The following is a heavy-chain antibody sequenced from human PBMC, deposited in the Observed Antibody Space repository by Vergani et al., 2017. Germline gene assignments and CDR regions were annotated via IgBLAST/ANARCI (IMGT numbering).Heavy chain of an antibody. CDR2: IYSGGSST. D-gene: IGHD3-3*01. V-gene: IGHV3-23*03. J-gene: IGHJ5*02. Sequence: EVQLLESGGGLVQPGGSLRLSCAASGFTFSSYAMSWVRQAPGKGLEWVSVIYSGGSSTYYADSVKGRFTISRDNSKNTLYLQMNSLRAEDTAVYYCAKEERITILGVVIPEENWFDPWGQGTLVTVSS. CDR3: AKEERITILGVVIPEENWFDP. CDR1: GFTFSSYA.